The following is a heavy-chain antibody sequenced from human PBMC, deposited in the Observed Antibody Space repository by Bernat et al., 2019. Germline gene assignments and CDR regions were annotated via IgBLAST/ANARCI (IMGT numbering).Heavy chain of an antibody. V-gene: IGHV4-39*01. CDR2: IYYSGST. CDR1: GGSISSSGYY. Sequence: QLQLQESGPGLVKPSETLSLTCTVSGGSISSSGYYWDWIRQPPGEGLEWIGSIYYSGSTYYNPSLKSRVTISVDTSKNQFSLKLSSVTAADTAVYYCARRVTTRPDAFDIWGQETMVTVSS. J-gene: IGHJ3*02. D-gene: IGHD4-17*01. CDR3: ARRVTTRPDAFDI.